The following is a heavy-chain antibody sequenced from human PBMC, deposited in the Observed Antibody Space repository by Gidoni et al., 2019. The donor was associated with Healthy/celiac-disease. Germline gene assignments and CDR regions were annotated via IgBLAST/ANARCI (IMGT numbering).Heavy chain of an antibody. D-gene: IGHD4-17*01. V-gene: IGHV3-21*01. J-gene: IGHJ4*02. CDR2: ISSSSSYI. Sequence: EGQLVESGGGLVKPGGSLRLSCAASGFPFSTYSMTWVRQAPGKGLEWVSSISSSSSYIYYADSVKGRFTISRDNAKNSLYLQMNSLRAEDTAVYYCARHYGDYLPASDYWGQGTLVTVSS. CDR3: ARHYGDYLPASDY. CDR1: GFPFSTYS.